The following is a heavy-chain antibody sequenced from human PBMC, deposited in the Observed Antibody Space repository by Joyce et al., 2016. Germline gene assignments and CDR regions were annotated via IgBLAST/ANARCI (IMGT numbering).Heavy chain of an antibody. Sequence: EVQLVESGGGLVKPGRSLRLSCTSSGFIFGDYGMNWFCQSPGKGLEWLGFIRSKAYGGTTDYAASVKGRFTISRDDSKSIAYLQMNSLKTEDTAVYYCTRIGDCSGGSCYEGWFDPWGQGTLVTVSS. D-gene: IGHD2-15*01. CDR3: TRIGDCSGGSCYEGWFDP. J-gene: IGHJ5*02. V-gene: IGHV3-49*05. CDR1: GFIFGDYG. CDR2: IRSKAYGGTT.